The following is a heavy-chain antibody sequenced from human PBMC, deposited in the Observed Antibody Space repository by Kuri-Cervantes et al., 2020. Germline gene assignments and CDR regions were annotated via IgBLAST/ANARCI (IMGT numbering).Heavy chain of an antibody. Sequence: GGSLRLSCVASGFTFSTYSLNWVRQAPGKGLEWVSSISSSSKYIYYADSVKGRFTISRDNAKNSLYLQMNSLRAEDTAVYYCARDLGLLGYWGQGTLVTVSS. CDR2: ISSSSKYI. J-gene: IGHJ4*02. D-gene: IGHD2/OR15-2a*01. CDR3: ARDLGLLGY. V-gene: IGHV3-21*03. CDR1: GFTFSTYS.